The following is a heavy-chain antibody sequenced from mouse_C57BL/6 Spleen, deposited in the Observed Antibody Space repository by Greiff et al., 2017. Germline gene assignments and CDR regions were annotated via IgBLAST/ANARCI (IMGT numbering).Heavy chain of an antibody. J-gene: IGHJ2*01. CDR1: GYPFTSYW. V-gene: IGHV1-55*01. CDR3: ARSSSY. CDR2: IYPGSGST. Sequence: VQLQQSGAELVQPGASVKMSCKASGYPFTSYWITWVKQRPGQGLEWIGDIYPGSGSTNYNEKFKSKATLTVDTSSSTAYMQLSSLTSEDSAVYYCARSSSYWGQGTTLTVSS.